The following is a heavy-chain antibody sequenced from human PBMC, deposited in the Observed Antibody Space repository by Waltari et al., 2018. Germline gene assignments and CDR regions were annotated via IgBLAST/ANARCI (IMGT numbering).Heavy chain of an antibody. CDR2: IYYSGST. Sequence: QLQLQESGPGLVKPSETLSLTCTVSGGSISSSSYYWGWIRQPPGKGLEWIGSIYYSGSTYYNPSLRSRVSISVDTSKNQFTLKLSSVTAADTAVYYCARRTVKLVFDYWGQGTLVTVSS. CDR3: ARRTVKLVFDY. CDR1: GGSISSSSYY. V-gene: IGHV4-39*01. D-gene: IGHD2-15*01. J-gene: IGHJ4*02.